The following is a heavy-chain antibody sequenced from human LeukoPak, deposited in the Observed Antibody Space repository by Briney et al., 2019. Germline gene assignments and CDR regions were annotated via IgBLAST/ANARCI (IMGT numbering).Heavy chain of an antibody. CDR1: GFTFSSYA. Sequence: GGSLRLSCSASGFTFSSYAMSWVRPAPRRGVEWVSAISGSGSSTHYGDSVKGRFTISRDNSRNTLYLQLNRLRAEDTAVYYCAKLLRGVIVPYFDYWGQGTLVTVSS. CDR2: ISGSGSST. J-gene: IGHJ4*02. CDR3: AKLLRGVIVPYFDY. D-gene: IGHD3-10*01. V-gene: IGHV3-23*01.